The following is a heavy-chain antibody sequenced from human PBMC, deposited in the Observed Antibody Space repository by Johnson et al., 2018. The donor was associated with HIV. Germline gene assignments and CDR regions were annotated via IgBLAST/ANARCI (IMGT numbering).Heavy chain of an antibody. V-gene: IGHV3-30*02. J-gene: IGHJ3*02. CDR2: IRDDGSNE. CDR3: ARVKWELLGDDAFDI. CDR1: GFTFSSFG. Sequence: QVQVVESGGGLVQPGGSLRLSCAASGFTFSSFGVHWVRQAPGQGLEWVAFIRDDGSNEDYADSVKGRFTISRDNAKNSLYRQMNSLRAEDTAVYYCARVKWELLGDDAFDIWGQGTMVTVSS. D-gene: IGHD1-26*01.